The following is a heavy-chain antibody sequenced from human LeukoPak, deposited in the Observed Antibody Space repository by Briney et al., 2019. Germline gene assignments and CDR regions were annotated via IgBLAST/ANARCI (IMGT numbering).Heavy chain of an antibody. V-gene: IGHV4-59*01. Sequence: SETLSLTCTVSGGSISSYYWSWIRQPPGKGLDWIGYIYYSGSTNYNPSLKSRVTISVDTSKNQFSLKLSSVTAADTAVYYCARGYFDWAYFDYWGQGTLVTVSS. D-gene: IGHD3-9*01. CDR1: GGSISSYY. CDR3: ARGYFDWAYFDY. J-gene: IGHJ4*02. CDR2: IYYSGST.